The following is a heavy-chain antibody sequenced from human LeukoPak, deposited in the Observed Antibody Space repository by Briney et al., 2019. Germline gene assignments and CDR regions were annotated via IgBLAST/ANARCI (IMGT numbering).Heavy chain of an antibody. CDR3: ARATAHCGSTSCYWGPRSYMDV. Sequence: GGSLRLTCAGSGFTFSKYWMHWVRQAPGKGLVWVSRSNGDGSSTTYADSVKGRFTISRDIPKNRLYLQMNSLRAEDTAVYYCARATAHCGSTSCYWGPRSYMDVWGKGTTVTVSS. V-gene: IGHV3-74*01. J-gene: IGHJ6*03. CDR2: SNGDGSST. D-gene: IGHD2-2*01. CDR1: GFTFSKYW.